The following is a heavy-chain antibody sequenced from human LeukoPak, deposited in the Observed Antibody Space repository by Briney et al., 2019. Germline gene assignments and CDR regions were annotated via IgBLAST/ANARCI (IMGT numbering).Heavy chain of an antibody. Sequence: SETLSLTCTVSGGSISSSSYYWSWIRQPPGKGLEWIGEINHSGSTNYNPSLKSRVTISVDTSKNQFSLKLSSVTAADTAVYYCAGGLTAVVEDGMDVWGQGTTVTVSS. J-gene: IGHJ6*02. V-gene: IGHV4-39*07. CDR2: INHSGST. D-gene: IGHD2-15*01. CDR1: GGSISSSSYY. CDR3: AGGLTAVVEDGMDV.